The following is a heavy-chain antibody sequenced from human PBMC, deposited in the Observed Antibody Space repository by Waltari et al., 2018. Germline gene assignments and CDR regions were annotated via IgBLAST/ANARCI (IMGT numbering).Heavy chain of an antibody. Sequence: QVQLVQSGAEVKKPGASVKVSCKASGYTFTGYYMHWVRQAPGQGLEWMGWINPNSGGTNYAQKFQGWVTMTRDTSISTAYMELSRLRSDDTAVYYCARSRLSYSSSWYAFGPHQRVNAFDIWGQGTMVTVSS. D-gene: IGHD6-13*01. CDR1: GYTFTGYY. CDR3: ARSRLSYSSSWYAFGPHQRVNAFDI. V-gene: IGHV1-2*04. J-gene: IGHJ3*02. CDR2: INPNSGGT.